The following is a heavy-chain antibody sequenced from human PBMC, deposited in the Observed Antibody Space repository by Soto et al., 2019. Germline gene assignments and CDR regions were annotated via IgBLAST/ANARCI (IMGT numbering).Heavy chain of an antibody. J-gene: IGHJ4*02. V-gene: IGHV4-34*01. Sequence: SETLSLTCAVYGGSFSGYYWSWIRQPPGKGLEWIGEINHSGSTNYNPSLKSRVTISVDTSKNQFSLKLSSVTAADTAVYYCARGREVVVVAATLDYWGQGTLVTVSS. D-gene: IGHD2-15*01. CDR3: ARGREVVVVAATLDY. CDR2: INHSGST. CDR1: GGSFSGYY.